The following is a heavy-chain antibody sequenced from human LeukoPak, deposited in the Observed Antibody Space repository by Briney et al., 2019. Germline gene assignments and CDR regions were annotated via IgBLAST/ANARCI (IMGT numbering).Heavy chain of an antibody. J-gene: IGHJ4*02. Sequence: PGGSLRLSCAASGFTFSSYWMRWVRQAPGKGLVWVSRISSDGSDTNYADSVKGRFTISRDNAENTLYLPMNSLRAEDTAVYYCARGSYSLGGFDYWGQGTLVTVSS. V-gene: IGHV3-74*01. CDR1: GFTFSSYW. D-gene: IGHD6-13*01. CDR2: ISSDGSDT. CDR3: ARGSYSLGGFDY.